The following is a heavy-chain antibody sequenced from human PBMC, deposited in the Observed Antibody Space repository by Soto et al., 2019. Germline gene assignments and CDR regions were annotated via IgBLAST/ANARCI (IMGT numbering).Heavy chain of an antibody. V-gene: IGHV3-74*01. CDR3: ARGIRGFPVVPAAIGRGNWFDP. CDR1: GFTFSSYW. J-gene: IGHJ5*02. Sequence: GGSLRLSCAASGFTFSSYWMHWVRQAPGKGLVWVSRINSDGSSTSYADSVKGRFTISRDNAKNTLYLQMNSLRAEDTAVYYCARGIRGFPVVPAAIGRGNWFDPWGQGTLVTVSS. D-gene: IGHD2-2*02. CDR2: INSDGSST.